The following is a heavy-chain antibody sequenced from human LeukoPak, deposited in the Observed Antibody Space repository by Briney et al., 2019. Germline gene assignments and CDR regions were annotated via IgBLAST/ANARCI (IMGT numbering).Heavy chain of an antibody. CDR3: ARVGNYDYVWGSYRPSYYFDY. CDR1: GFTFSSYA. Sequence: PGGSLRLSCAASGFTFSSYAMSWIRQPPGKGLEWIGEVNLSGSTNYNPSLKSRVTISVDTSKNQFSLKLSFVTAADTAVYYCARVGNYDYVWGSYRPSYYFDYWGQGTLVTVSS. CDR2: VNLSGST. D-gene: IGHD3-16*02. V-gene: IGHV4-34*01. J-gene: IGHJ4*02.